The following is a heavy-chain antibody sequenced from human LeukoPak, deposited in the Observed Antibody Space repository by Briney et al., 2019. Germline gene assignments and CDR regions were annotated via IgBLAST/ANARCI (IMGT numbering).Heavy chain of an antibody. J-gene: IGHJ5*02. V-gene: IGHV4-34*01. CDR2: INHSGST. D-gene: IGHD2-15*01. CDR1: GGSFSGYY. Sequence: SETLSLTCAVHGGSFSGYYWSWIRQPPGKGLEWIGEINHSGSTNYNPSLKSRVTISVDTSKNQFSLKLSSVTAADTAVYYCARGRRDIVVVVAAYRNWFDPWGQGTLVTVSS. CDR3: ARGRRDIVVVVAAYRNWFDP.